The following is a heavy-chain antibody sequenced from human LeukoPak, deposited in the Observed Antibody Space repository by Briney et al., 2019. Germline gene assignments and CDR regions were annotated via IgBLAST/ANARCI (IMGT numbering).Heavy chain of an antibody. D-gene: IGHD3-22*01. CDR3: AKEAGASGYPGWYYFDS. CDR2: ISGSGGST. CDR1: GFTFSSYA. Sequence: PGGSLRLSCAASGFTFSSYAMSWVRQAPGKGLEWVSAISGSGGSTYYADSVKGRFTISRDNSNNTLYLQMNSLRAEDTAVYYCAKEAGASGYPGWYYFDSWGQGTLVTVSS. V-gene: IGHV3-23*01. J-gene: IGHJ4*02.